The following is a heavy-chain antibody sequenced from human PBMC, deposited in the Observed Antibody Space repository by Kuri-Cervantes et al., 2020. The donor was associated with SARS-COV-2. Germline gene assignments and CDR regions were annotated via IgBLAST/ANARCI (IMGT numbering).Heavy chain of an antibody. CDR1: GGSISSYY. Sequence: SETLSLTCTVSGGSISSYYWGWIRQPAGKGLEWIGRIYPSGSTNYNPSLKSRVTMSVDTSKNQLSLKLSSVTAADTAVYYCARYDYGDYVDAFDIWGQGTMVTVSS. D-gene: IGHD4-17*01. CDR3: ARYDYGDYVDAFDI. CDR2: IYPSGST. V-gene: IGHV4-4*07. J-gene: IGHJ3*02.